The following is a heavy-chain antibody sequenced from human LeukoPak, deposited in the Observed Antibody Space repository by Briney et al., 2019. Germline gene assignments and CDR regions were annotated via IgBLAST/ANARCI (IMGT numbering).Heavy chain of an antibody. Sequence: GESLKISCKGSGYSFTSYWIGWVRQMPGKGLEWMGIIYPGDSDTRYSPSFQGQVTLSADKSISTAYLQWSSLKASDTAMYYCARLGYCGSTSCYSPNWFDPWGQGTLSPSPQ. J-gene: IGHJ5*02. D-gene: IGHD2-2*01. CDR3: ARLGYCGSTSCYSPNWFDP. CDR2: IYPGDSDT. CDR1: GYSFTSYW. V-gene: IGHV5-51*01.